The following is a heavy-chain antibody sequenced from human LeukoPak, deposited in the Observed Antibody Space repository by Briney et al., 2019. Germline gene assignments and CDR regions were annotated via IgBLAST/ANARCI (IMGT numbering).Heavy chain of an antibody. CDR2: INPSGGST. D-gene: IGHD3-3*01. CDR1: GYTFTSYY. CDR3: ARAKGYDFWSGYYVY. V-gene: IGHV1-46*01. Sequence: ASVKVSCKASGYTFTSYYIHWVRQAPGQGLQWMGIINPSGGSTSYAQKFQGRVTMTRDTSTSTVYMELSSLRSEDTAVYYCARAKGYDFWSGYYVYWGQGTLVTVSS. J-gene: IGHJ4*02.